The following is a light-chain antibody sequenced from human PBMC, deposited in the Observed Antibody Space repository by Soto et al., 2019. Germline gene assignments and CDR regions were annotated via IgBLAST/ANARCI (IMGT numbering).Light chain of an antibody. J-gene: IGKJ1*01. Sequence: EIVLTQSPGTLSLSPGKRATLSCRASQSVSSTDLAWYQQKPGQAPRLLIYGASSRATGIPDRFSGSGSGTDFTLIISRLEPEGFVMYYCQQYGSSPWTFGQGTKVEIK. V-gene: IGKV3-20*01. CDR1: QSVSSTD. CDR3: QQYGSSPWT. CDR2: GAS.